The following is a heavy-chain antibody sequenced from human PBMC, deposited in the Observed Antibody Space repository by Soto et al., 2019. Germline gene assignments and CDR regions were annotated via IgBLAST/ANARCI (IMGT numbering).Heavy chain of an antibody. CDR2: ISPYNGNT. Sequence: ASVKVSCKVSGYTLTNYVIGWVRQAPGQGLEWMGWISPYNGNTNYAQRLQGRVTMTTDTSTNTAYMELRSLRSDDTAVYYCARGMPGGVNYFFDLWGRGNLVTVSS. D-gene: IGHD3-16*01. J-gene: IGHJ4*02. CDR3: ARGMPGGVNYFFDL. CDR1: GYTLTNYV. V-gene: IGHV1-18*01.